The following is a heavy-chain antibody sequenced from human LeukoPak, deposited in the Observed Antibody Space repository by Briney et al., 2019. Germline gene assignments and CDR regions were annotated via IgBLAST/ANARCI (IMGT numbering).Heavy chain of an antibody. CDR3: ARSRPVAGTQYSFED. D-gene: IGHD6-19*01. CDR1: GFTFSSYW. CDR2: INSDGSST. V-gene: IGHV3-74*01. J-gene: IGHJ4*02. Sequence: GGSLRLSCAASGFTFSSYWMHWVRQAPGKGLVWVSRINSDGSSTSYADSVKGRFTISRDNAKNTLYLQMNSLRAEDTAVYYCARSRPVAGTQYSFEDWGQVTLVTVFS.